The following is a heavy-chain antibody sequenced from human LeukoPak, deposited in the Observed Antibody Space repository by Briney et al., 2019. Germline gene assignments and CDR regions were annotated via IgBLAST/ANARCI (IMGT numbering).Heavy chain of an antibody. J-gene: IGHJ4*02. V-gene: IGHV1-8*02. CDR1: GYTFTSYD. CDR2: MNPNSGNT. D-gene: IGHD3-3*01. Sequence: ASVKVSCKASGYTFTSYDINWVRQATGQGLEWMGWMNPNSGNTGYAQKLQGRVTMTTDTSTSTAYMELRSLRSDDTAVYYCARAVPPNLEWFYYWGEGTLVTVSS. CDR3: ARAVPPNLEWFYY.